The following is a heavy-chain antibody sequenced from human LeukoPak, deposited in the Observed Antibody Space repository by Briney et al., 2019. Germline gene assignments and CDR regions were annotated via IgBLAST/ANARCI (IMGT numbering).Heavy chain of an antibody. CDR1: GYTFTSYD. CDR3: ARGGSGSYFGPYYYYGMDV. CDR2: MNPNSGNT. V-gene: IGHV1-8*01. J-gene: IGHJ6*02. D-gene: IGHD1-26*01. Sequence: ASVKVSCKASGYTFTSYDINWVRQATGQGLEWMGWMNPNSGNTGYAQKFQGRVTMTRNTSISTAYMELSSLRSEDTAVYYCARGGSGSYFGPYYYYGMDVWGQGTTVTVSS.